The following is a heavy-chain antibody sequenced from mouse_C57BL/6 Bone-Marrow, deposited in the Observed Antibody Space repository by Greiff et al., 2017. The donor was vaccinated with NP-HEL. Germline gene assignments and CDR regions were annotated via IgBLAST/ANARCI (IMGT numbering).Heavy chain of an antibody. CDR2: ISSGGSYT. CDR1: GFTFSSYG. V-gene: IGHV5-6*01. J-gene: IGHJ2*01. Sequence: EVQLVESGGDLVKPGGSLKLSCAASGFTFSSYGMSWVRQTPDKRLEWVATISSGGSYTYYPDSVKGRFTISRDNAKNTLYLQMSSLKSEDTAMYYCARQEGHFDYWGKGTTLTVSS. CDR3: ARQEGHFDY. D-gene: IGHD3-3*01.